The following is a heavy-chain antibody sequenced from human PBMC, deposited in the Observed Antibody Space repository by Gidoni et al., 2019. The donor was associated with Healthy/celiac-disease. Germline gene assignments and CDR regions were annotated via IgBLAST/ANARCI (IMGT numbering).Heavy chain of an antibody. Sequence: QVQLQESGPGLVKPSETLSLTCTVSGYSISSGYYWGWIRQPPGKGLEWIGSIYHSGSTDYNPSLKSRVTISVDTSKNQFSLKLSSVTAADTAVYYCARDGAGEYYYYYGMDVWGQGTTVTVSS. CDR1: GYSISSGYY. J-gene: IGHJ6*02. CDR3: ARDGAGEYYYYYGMDV. CDR2: IYHSGST. D-gene: IGHD3-10*01. V-gene: IGHV4-38-2*02.